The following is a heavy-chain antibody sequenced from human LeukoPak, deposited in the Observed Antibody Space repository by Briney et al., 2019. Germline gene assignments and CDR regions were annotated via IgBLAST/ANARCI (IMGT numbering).Heavy chain of an antibody. V-gene: IGHV1-69*05. Sequence: SEKVSCKASGGTFSSYAISWVRQAPGQGLEWMGGIIPIFGTANYAQKFQGRVTITTDESTSTAYMELSSLRSEDTAVYYCARGPIFGLASNYYYYMDVWGKGTTVTVSS. CDR3: ARGPIFGLASNYYYYMDV. D-gene: IGHD3/OR15-3a*01. J-gene: IGHJ6*03. CDR2: IIPIFGTA. CDR1: GGTFSSYA.